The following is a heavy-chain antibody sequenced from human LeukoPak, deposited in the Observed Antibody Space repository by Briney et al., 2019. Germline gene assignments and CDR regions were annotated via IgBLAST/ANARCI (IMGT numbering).Heavy chain of an antibody. CDR3: ARDTKYAFDS. CDR2: IGISSGNT. V-gene: IGHV3-48*01. D-gene: IGHD2-2*01. CDR1: GFTFSSYS. Sequence: GGSLRLSCAASGFTFSSYSMNWVRQAPGKGLEWISYIGISSGNTKYADSVKGRFTISGDKAKNSVYLQMNSLRVEDTAVYYCARDTKYAFDSWGQGTLVTVSS. J-gene: IGHJ4*02.